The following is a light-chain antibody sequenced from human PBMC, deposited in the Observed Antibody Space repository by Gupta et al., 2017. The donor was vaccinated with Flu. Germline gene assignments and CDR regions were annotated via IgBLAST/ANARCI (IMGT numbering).Light chain of an antibody. CDR1: ALSKQY. J-gene: IGLJ3*02. Sequence: YQLTLPPAMSVSPGQTATITCSGAALSKQYVYWYRQRQGQAPVLLIFKDTERASGIPDRISGSSSGTRVTLTIRGVQTEDEADYYCQSADITGASRVFGGGT. CDR2: KDT. CDR3: QSADITGASRV. V-gene: IGLV3-25*02.